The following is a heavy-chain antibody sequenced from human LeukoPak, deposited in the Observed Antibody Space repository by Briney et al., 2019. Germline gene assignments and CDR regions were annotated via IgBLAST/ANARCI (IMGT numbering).Heavy chain of an antibody. J-gene: IGHJ4*02. V-gene: IGHV4-34*01. CDR2: INHSGST. D-gene: IGHD3-3*01. Sequence: SETLSLTCAVYGGSFSGYYWSWIRQPPGKGLEWIGEINHSGSTNYNPSLKSRVTISVDTSKNQFSLKLSSVTAADTAVYYCARGVNFRPNLFGVVIIPVSGFDYWGQGTLVTVSS. CDR1: GGSFSGYY. CDR3: ARGVNFRPNLFGVVIIPVSGFDY.